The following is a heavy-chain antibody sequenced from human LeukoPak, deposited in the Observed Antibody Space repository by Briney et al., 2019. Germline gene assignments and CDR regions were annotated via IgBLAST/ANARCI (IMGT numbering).Heavy chain of an antibody. J-gene: IGHJ6*02. V-gene: IGHV1-46*01. CDR3: ARGTRGDYVMDV. D-gene: IGHD2-8*02. CDR1: GYTFSSYY. CDR2: INPSGGST. Sequence: GASVKVSCKASGYTFSSYYMHWVRQAPGQGLEWMGIINPSGGSTTYAQKFQGRVTMTRDTSTSTVYTEVSSLRSEDTAVYYCARGTRGDYVMDVWGQGTTVTVSS.